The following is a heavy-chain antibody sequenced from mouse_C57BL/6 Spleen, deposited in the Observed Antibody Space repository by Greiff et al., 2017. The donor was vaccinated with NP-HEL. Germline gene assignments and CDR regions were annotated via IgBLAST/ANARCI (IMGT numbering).Heavy chain of an antibody. CDR1: GYSFTDYN. J-gene: IGHJ1*03. Sequence: VQLQQSGPELVKPGASVKISCKASGYSFTDYNMNWVKQSNGKSLEWIGVINPNDGTTSYNQKFKGKATLTVDKSSSTAYMQLNSLTSEDSAVYYCARYYYGSSHWYFDVWGTGTTVTVSS. CDR3: ARYYYGSSHWYFDV. V-gene: IGHV1-39*01. CDR2: INPNDGTT. D-gene: IGHD1-1*01.